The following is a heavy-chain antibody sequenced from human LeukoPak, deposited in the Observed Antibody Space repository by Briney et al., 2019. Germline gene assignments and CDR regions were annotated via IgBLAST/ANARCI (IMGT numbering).Heavy chain of an antibody. CDR1: EFTFDDYV. Sequence: SGRSLRLSCGVSEFTFDDYVIHWVRQGPGKGLEWVAAMSWTSGSIAYADSVKGRFNIFRDNAQSPLYLQMNSLRAEDTAFYYCARSSGSYDGYYGVEVWGQGTTVIVSS. J-gene: IGHJ6*02. D-gene: IGHD6-19*01. CDR2: MSWTSGSI. CDR3: ARSSGSYDGYYGVEV. V-gene: IGHV3-9*01.